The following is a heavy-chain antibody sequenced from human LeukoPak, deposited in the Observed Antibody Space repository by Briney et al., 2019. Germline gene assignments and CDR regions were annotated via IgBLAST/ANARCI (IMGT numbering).Heavy chain of an antibody. CDR2: MHPNSGNT. Sequence: ASVKVSCKASGYTFTSYDINWVRQATGQGLEWMGWMHPNSGNTGYAQKFQGRVTMTRNTSISTAYMELSSLRSEDTAVYYCAREIGYCSSTSCLYYYYYYYGMDVWGQGTTVTVSS. D-gene: IGHD2-2*01. CDR1: GYTFTSYD. CDR3: AREIGYCSSTSCLYYYYYYYGMDV. V-gene: IGHV1-8*01. J-gene: IGHJ6*02.